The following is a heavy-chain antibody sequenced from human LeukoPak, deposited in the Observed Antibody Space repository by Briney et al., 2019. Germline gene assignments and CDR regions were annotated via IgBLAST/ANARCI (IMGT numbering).Heavy chain of an antibody. CDR1: GFTFSSYG. V-gene: IGHV3-33*01. D-gene: IGHD3-10*01. Sequence: PGRSLRLSCAASGFTFSSYGMHWVRQAPGKGLEWVTIIWSDGSNKYYADSVKGRFTISRDNSKNTLYLQMNSLRAEDTAVYYCERTPSVYYGSGNYFDYWGQGTLSPSPQ. J-gene: IGHJ4*02. CDR2: IWSDGSNK. CDR3: ERTPSVYYGSGNYFDY.